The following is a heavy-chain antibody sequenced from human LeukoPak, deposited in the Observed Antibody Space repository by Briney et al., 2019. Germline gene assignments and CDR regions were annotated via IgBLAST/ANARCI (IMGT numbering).Heavy chain of an antibody. V-gene: IGHV4-59*01. D-gene: IGHD3-3*01. CDR1: GGSISNYY. Sequence: SEILSLTCTDSGGSISNYYWSWIRQPPGKGLEWIGYIYYSGDTNYNPSLKSRVTISVDTSKNQFSLKLTSVTAADTAVYYCASSHPLGSNNDYYTPFDYWGQGALVIVSS. CDR3: ASSHPLGSNNDYYTPFDY. J-gene: IGHJ4*02. CDR2: IYYSGDT.